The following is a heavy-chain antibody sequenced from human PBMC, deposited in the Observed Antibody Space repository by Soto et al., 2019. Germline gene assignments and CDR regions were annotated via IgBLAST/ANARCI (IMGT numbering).Heavy chain of an antibody. Sequence: EVQLLESGGGLVQPGGSLRLSCAASGFTFSSYAMSWVRQAPGKGLAWVSAISGSGGSTYYAGSVKGRFTISRDKSNNRLYLQMNSRRAEDSAVYCCAIGRSRSLFDSWGQGTLVTVSS. CDR3: AIGRSRSLFDS. J-gene: IGHJ4*02. CDR2: ISGSGGST. V-gene: IGHV3-23*01. CDR1: GFTFSSYA.